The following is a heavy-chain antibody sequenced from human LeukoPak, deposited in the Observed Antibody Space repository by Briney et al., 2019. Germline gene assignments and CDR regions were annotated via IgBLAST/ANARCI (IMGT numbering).Heavy chain of an antibody. J-gene: IGHJ4*02. V-gene: IGHV3-21*04. CDR1: GFTFSSYN. Sequence: GGSLRLSCAASGFTFSSYNMNWVRQAPGKGLEWVSSISSSSSYIYYADSVKGRFTISRDNAKNSLYLQMNSLRAEDTAVYYCARSAPRKREPGIAVAGVHFDYWGQGTLVTVSS. CDR2: ISSSSSYI. D-gene: IGHD6-19*01. CDR3: ARSAPRKREPGIAVAGVHFDY.